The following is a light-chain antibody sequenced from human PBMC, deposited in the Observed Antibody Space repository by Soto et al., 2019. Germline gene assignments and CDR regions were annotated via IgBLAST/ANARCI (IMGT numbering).Light chain of an antibody. CDR3: QQYGSALFT. J-gene: IGKJ3*01. Sequence: ELVLTQSPGTLSLSPGERATLACRASQSVSSSYLAWYQQKPGQATRLLIYGASSRATGIPDRFSGSGSGTYFTLTISRLEPEDFEVYYGQQYGSALFTFGPGTKVDIK. V-gene: IGKV3-20*01. CDR1: QSVSSSY. CDR2: GAS.